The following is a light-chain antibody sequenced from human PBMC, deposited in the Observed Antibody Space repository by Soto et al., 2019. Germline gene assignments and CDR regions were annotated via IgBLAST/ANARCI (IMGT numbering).Light chain of an antibody. V-gene: IGKV3-20*01. CDR2: GAS. CDR1: QSVSSSY. Sequence: DIRFKQSPGTLSLSPGERATLSCRASQSVSSSYLAWYQQKPGQAPRLLIYGASSRATGIPDRFSGSGSGTDFTHTISRLEAEDFAVYDCQQYGSSRWWTFGQGTKVDI. CDR3: QQYGSSRWWT. J-gene: IGKJ1*01.